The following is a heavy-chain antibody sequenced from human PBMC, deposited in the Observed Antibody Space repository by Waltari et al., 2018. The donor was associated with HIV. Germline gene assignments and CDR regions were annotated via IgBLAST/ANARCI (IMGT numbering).Heavy chain of an antibody. D-gene: IGHD3-16*01. CDR2: IYYSGGT. CDR1: GGSISRRTYY. CDR3: TSGGVGSTEDFYYGMDV. Sequence: QLHLQQSGPGLVNPSETLSLSCTVSGGSISRRTYYWGWIRQPPGMGLEWIWSIYYSGGTYYNPSLKSRVTVSVDTSRNQFSLKLYSVTAADTAVYYCTSGGVGSTEDFYYGMDVWGQGTTVTVSS. V-gene: IGHV4-39*01. J-gene: IGHJ6*02.